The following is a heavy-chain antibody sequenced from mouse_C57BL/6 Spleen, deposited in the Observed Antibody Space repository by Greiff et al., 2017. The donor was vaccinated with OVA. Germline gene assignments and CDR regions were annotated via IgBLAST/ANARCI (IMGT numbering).Heavy chain of an antibody. V-gene: IGHV3-6*01. Sequence: VQLQQSGPGLVKPSQSLSLTCSVTGYSITSGYYWNWIRQFPGNKLEWMGYISYDGSNNYNPSLKNRISITRDTSKNQLFLKLNAVTTEVSASYCCSRSDYYGSSFDYWGQGTTLTVSS. CDR3: SRSDYYGSSFDY. D-gene: IGHD1-1*01. CDR2: ISYDGSN. J-gene: IGHJ2*01. CDR1: GYSITSGYY.